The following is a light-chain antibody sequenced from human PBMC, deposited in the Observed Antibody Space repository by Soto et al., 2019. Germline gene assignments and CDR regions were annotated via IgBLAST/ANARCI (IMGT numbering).Light chain of an antibody. V-gene: IGLV1-51*01. CDR2: DNN. J-gene: IGLJ2*01. Sequence: QAVLTQPPSVSAAPGQTVTISCSGSSSNIGNNYVSWYQQLPGTAPNLLIYDNNKQPSGIPDRFSGSKSGTSATLGITGLQTGDEADYYCGTWDSSLTPGEVFGGGTKLTVL. CDR1: SSNIGNNY. CDR3: GTWDSSLTPGEV.